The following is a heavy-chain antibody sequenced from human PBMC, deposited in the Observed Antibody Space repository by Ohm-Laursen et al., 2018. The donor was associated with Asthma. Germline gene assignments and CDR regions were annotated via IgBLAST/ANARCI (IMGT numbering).Heavy chain of an antibody. J-gene: IGHJ1*01. Sequence: SLRLSCTASGFTFSSYGMHWVRQAPGKGLEWVAVISYDGSNKYYADSVQGRFTISRDNSKSTLYLQMNSLRAEDTAVYYCARDSSDYGDPGYFQHWGQGTLVTVSS. CDR3: ARDSSDYGDPGYFQH. CDR1: GFTFSSYG. D-gene: IGHD4-17*01. CDR2: ISYDGSNK. V-gene: IGHV3-30*03.